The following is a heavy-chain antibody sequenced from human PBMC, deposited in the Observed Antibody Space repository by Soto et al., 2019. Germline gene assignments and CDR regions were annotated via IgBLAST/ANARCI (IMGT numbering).Heavy chain of an antibody. V-gene: IGHV3-33*01. D-gene: IGHD3-9*01. Sequence: QVHLVESGGGVVQPGKSLMISCAASGFTFSNYGMHWVRQAPGKGLEWVAIIWYDGSKKYYADSVKGRFTVSRDNSESTLYLQMNSLRADDTAVYYCGRDSPDAYAVLTGYSIPDYWGQGTVVTVSS. CDR2: IWYDGSKK. J-gene: IGHJ4*02. CDR3: GRDSPDAYAVLTGYSIPDY. CDR1: GFTFSNYG.